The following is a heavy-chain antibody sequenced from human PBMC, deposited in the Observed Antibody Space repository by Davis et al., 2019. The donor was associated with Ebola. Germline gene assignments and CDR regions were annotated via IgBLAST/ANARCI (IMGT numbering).Heavy chain of an antibody. CDR1: GFTFSIFA. CDR3: AKDLSERTTHVYDSSGPLYYYGMDV. V-gene: IGHV3-23*01. CDR2: LSGSGVNT. Sequence: GESLKISCAASGFTFSIFAMTWVRQGPGKGLEWVSTLSGSGVNTYYADSVKGRFTISRDNSKNTLYLQMDRLRAEDTATYYCAKDLSERTTHVYDSSGPLYYYGMDVWGQGTTVTVSS. D-gene: IGHD3-22*01. J-gene: IGHJ6*02.